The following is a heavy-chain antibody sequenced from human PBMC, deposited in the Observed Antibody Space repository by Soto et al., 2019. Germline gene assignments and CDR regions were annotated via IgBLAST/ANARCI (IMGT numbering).Heavy chain of an antibody. J-gene: IGHJ4*02. D-gene: IGHD6-6*01. CDR1: GGSISSYY. CDR3: ARISSIAARTRFRYFDY. V-gene: IGHV4-59*01. Sequence: SETLSLTCTVSGGSISSYYRSWIRQPPGKGLEWIGYIYYSGSTNYSPSLKSRVTISVDTSKNQFSLKLSSVTAADAAVYYCARISSIAARTRFRYFDYWGQGTLVTVS. CDR2: IYYSGST.